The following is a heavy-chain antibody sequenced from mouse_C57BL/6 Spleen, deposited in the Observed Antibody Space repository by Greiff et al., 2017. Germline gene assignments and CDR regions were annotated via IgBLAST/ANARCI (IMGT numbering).Heavy chain of an antibody. D-gene: IGHD1-1*02. V-gene: IGHV1-7*01. CDR2: INPSSGYT. Sequence: VQLQQSGAELAKPGASVTLSCKASGYTFTSYWMHWVKQRPGQGLEWIGYINPSSGYTKYTQKFKDKAPLTADKSASTAYMQLSSLTYEDSAVYYCARWCNYFDYWGQGTTLTVAS. CDR1: GYTFTSYW. J-gene: IGHJ2*01. CDR3: ARWCNYFDY.